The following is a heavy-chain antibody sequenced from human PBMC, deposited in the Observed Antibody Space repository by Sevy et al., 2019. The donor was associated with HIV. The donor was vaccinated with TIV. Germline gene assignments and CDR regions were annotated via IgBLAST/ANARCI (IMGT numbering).Heavy chain of an antibody. D-gene: IGHD2-2*01. CDR2: ISGSGGTT. CDR3: AKGDTSTRYYYYGMDV. J-gene: IGHJ6*02. CDR1: GFTFSNFG. V-gene: IGHV3-23*01. Sequence: GGSLRLSCAASGFTFSNFGMSWVRQAPGKGLEWASTISGSGGTTYYADSVKRRFTIPRDNSKKTLYLQMNSLRAEDTALYYCAKGDTSTRYYYYGMDVWGQGTAVTVSS.